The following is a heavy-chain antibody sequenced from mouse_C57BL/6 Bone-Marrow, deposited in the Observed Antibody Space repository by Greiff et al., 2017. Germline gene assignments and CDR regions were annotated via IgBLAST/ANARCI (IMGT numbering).Heavy chain of an antibody. V-gene: IGHV1-7*01. CDR1: CYTFTSYW. Sequence: QVQLQQSGAELAKPGASVTLSCKASCYTFTSYWMHWVKPRPGLGLEWLGYINPSSGYTKYNQKFKDKATLTADKSSSTAYMQLSSLTYEDSAVYYCARWHYDGGRDYWGQGTTLTVSS. J-gene: IGHJ2*01. D-gene: IGHD1-1*01. CDR2: INPSSGYT. CDR3: ARWHYDGGRDY.